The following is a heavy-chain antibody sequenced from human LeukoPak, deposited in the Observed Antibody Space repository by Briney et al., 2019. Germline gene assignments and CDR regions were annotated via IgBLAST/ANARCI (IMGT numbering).Heavy chain of an antibody. Sequence: GGSLRLSCAASGFTFSSYSMNWVRQAPGKGLEWVSSTNSDSSLMFYAESVKGRFTISRDNARNSLYLQVNSLRAEDTAVYYCIRDLFDDYSLDYWGQGALVTVSS. J-gene: IGHJ4*02. D-gene: IGHD3-16*01. CDR1: GFTFSSYS. CDR2: TNSDSSLM. CDR3: IRDLFDDYSLDY. V-gene: IGHV3-21*01.